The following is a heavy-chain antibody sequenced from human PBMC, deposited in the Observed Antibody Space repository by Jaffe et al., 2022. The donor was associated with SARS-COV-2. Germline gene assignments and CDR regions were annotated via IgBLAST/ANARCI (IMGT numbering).Heavy chain of an antibody. Sequence: QITLRESGPTLVKATQTLTLTCTLSGFSISDGQVAVGWIRQPPGKALEWLALIYWDDDKRYSPSLKSRLAITKDASKNQVVLTMTNMDPVDTATYFCARFYRGCISGCDLKDYYFDLWGRGTLITVSS. V-gene: IGHV2-5*02. D-gene: IGHD6-19*01. CDR3: ARFYRGCISGCDLKDYYFDL. CDR2: IYWDDDK. CDR1: GFSISDGQVA. J-gene: IGHJ2*01.